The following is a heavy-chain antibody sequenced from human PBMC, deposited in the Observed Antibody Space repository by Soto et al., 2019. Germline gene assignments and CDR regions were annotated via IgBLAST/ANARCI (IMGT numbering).Heavy chain of an antibody. V-gene: IGHV5-51*01. D-gene: IGHD3-22*01. Sequence: GESLKISCRTSGYRFTSYWIAWVRQMPGKGLEWVGIIFPSDSDTRYSPSFQGQVTISADRSTSTVFLQWASLKASDTAVYFCARKDKSGYFNWFDPWGRGTLVTVSS. CDR3: ARKDKSGYFNWFDP. J-gene: IGHJ5*02. CDR2: IFPSDSDT. CDR1: GYRFTSYW.